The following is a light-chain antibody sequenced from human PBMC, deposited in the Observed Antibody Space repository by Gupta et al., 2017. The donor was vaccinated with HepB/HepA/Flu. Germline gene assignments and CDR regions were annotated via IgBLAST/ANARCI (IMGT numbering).Light chain of an antibody. CDR3: QQDYNTPLT. Sequence: DIVMTQSTDSLAVSLGERATINCKSSQTVLNSSNNKNYLAWYQQKPGQPPKLLIYWASTRESGVPDRFSGSGSGTDFTLTISSLQAEDVAVYYCQQDYNTPLTFGGGTKVEIK. CDR1: QTVLNSSNNKNY. J-gene: IGKJ4*01. V-gene: IGKV4-1*01. CDR2: WAS.